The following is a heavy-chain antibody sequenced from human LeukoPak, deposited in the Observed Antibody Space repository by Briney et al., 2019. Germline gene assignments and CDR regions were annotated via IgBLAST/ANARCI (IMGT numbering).Heavy chain of an antibody. J-gene: IGHJ6*02. V-gene: IGHV4-59*01. D-gene: IGHD4-17*01. CDR3: ARDQSTVTIRRGSQGRTNYYYYSLDV. Sequence: SETLSLTCTVSGGSISSYYWSWIRQPPGKGLEWIGYIYYSGSTNYNPSLKSRVTISVDTSKNQFSLKLSSVTAADTAVYYCARDQSTVTIRRGSQGRTNYYYYSLDVWGQGTTVTVSS. CDR2: IYYSGST. CDR1: GGSISSYY.